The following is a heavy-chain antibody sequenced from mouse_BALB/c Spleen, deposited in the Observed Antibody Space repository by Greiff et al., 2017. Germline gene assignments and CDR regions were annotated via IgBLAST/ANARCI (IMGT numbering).Heavy chain of an antibody. D-gene: IGHD2-1*01. J-gene: IGHJ3*01. CDR2: IYPGDGDT. CDR1: GYAFSSYW. V-gene: IGHV1-80*01. Sequence: QVQLKQSGAELVRPGSSVKISCKASGYAFSSYWMNWVKQRPGQGLEWIGQIYPGDGDTNYNGKFKGKATLTADKSSSTAYMQLSSLTSEDSAVYFCARRGGNFAWFAYWGQGTLVTVSA. CDR3: ARRGGNFAWFAY.